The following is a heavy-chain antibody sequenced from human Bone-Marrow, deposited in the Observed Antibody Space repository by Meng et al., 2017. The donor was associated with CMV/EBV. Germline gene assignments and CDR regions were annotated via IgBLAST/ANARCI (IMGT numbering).Heavy chain of an antibody. D-gene: IGHD3-3*01. J-gene: IGHJ6*02. CDR3: ARGKNYDFWSGYYTGSYYYGMDV. CDR1: GYTFTSYD. V-gene: IGHV1-8*01. CDR2: MNPNSGNT. Sequence: ASVKVSCKASGYTFTSYDINWVRQATGQGLEWMGWMNPNSGNTGYAQKFQGRVTMTRNTSISTAYMELSSLRSEDTAVYYCARGKNYDFWSGYYTGSYYYGMDVWGQGTTVTVSS.